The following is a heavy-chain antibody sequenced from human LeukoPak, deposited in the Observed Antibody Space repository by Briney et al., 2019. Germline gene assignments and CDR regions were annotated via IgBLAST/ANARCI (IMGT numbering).Heavy chain of an antibody. Sequence: AGGSLKLSCAASGFTFSGSAIHWVRQASGKGLEWVGRIRSKANSYATAYAASVKGRFTISRDDSKNTAYLQMNSLKTEDTAVYYCTRRENDFWSGYDNPFFDYWGQGTLVTVSS. CDR3: TRRENDFWSGYDNPFFDY. V-gene: IGHV3-73*01. J-gene: IGHJ4*02. CDR1: GFTFSGSA. D-gene: IGHD3-3*01. CDR2: IRSKANSYAT.